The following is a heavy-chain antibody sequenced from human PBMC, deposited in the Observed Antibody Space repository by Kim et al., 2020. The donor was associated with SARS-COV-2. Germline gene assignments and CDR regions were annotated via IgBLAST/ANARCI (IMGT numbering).Heavy chain of an antibody. V-gene: IGHV3-33*06. J-gene: IGHJ4*02. D-gene: IGHD3-22*01. CDR3: AKDQGYYDSSGYYDY. Sequence: DTVKSEFTNSGDNSKNTRHLQMNSLRAEDTAVYYCAKDQGYYDSSGYYDYWGQGTLVTVSS.